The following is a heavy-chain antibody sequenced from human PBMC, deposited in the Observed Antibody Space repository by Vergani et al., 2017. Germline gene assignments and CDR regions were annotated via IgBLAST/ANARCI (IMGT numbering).Heavy chain of an antibody. J-gene: IGHJ3*02. CDR1: GYTFTSYD. D-gene: IGHD3-3*01. V-gene: IGHV1-8*01. Sequence: QVQLVQSGAEVKKPGASVKVSCKASGYTFTSYDINWVRQATGQGLEWMGWMNPNSGNTAYAQKFQGRVTMTRNTSISTAYMELSSLRSEDTAVYYCARGLRITIFGVVINFDAFDIWGQGTMVTVSS. CDR2: MNPNSGNT. CDR3: ARGLRITIFGVVINFDAFDI.